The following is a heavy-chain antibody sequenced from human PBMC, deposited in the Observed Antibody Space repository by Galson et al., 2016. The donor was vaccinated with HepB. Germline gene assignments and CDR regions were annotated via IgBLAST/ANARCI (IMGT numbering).Heavy chain of an antibody. CDR2: INAGNGNT. CDR3: ASAGYVYGTTRDY. D-gene: IGHD5-18*01. Sequence: SVKVSCKATGYNFNTYGIHWVRQAPGHSLEWMGWINAGNGNTRYSQKFQDRVSFSRDTSAPAVNMELKTLTSEDTAVYFCASAGYVYGTTRDYWGQGTLVTVSS. CDR1: GYNFNTYG. J-gene: IGHJ4*02. V-gene: IGHV1-3*01.